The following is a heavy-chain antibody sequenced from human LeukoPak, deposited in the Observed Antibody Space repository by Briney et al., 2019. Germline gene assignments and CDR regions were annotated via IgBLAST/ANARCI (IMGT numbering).Heavy chain of an antibody. V-gene: IGHV4-59*01. J-gene: IGHJ4*02. Sequence: PSETLSLTCTVSGGFISSYYWSWIRQPPGKGLEWIGYIYYSGSSGSTNYNPSLKSRVTISVDTSKNQLSLKLSSVTAADTAVYYCARESRTYYYEISGYFYSWGQGTLVTVSS. CDR3: ARESRTYYYEISGYFYS. CDR2: IYYSGSSGST. CDR1: GGFISSYY. D-gene: IGHD3-22*01.